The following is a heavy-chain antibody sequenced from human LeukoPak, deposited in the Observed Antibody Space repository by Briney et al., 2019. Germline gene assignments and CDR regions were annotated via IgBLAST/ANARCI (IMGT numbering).Heavy chain of an antibody. CDR3: AKDIWGSLVATNAFDI. D-gene: IGHD5-12*01. J-gene: IGHJ3*02. V-gene: IGHV3-9*01. Sequence: GGSLRLSCAASGFTFDDYAMHWVRQAPGKGLEWVSGISWNSGSIGYADSVKGRFTISRDNAKNSLHLQMNSLRAEDTALYYCAKDIWGSLVATNAFDIWGQGTMVTVSS. CDR2: ISWNSGSI. CDR1: GFTFDDYA.